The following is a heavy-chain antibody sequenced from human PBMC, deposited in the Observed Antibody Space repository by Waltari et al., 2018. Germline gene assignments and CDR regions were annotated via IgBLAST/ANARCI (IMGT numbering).Heavy chain of an antibody. J-gene: IGHJ5*02. CDR3: AREGIEYSSSWNWFDP. V-gene: IGHV1-2*06. CDR1: GYTFTGYY. CDR2: INPNSVGT. Sequence: QVQLVQSGAEVKKPGASVKVSCKASGYTFTGYYMHWARQAPGQGLEWMGRINPNSVGTNYAQKFQGRVTMTRDTSISTAYMELSRLRSDDTAVYYCAREGIEYSSSWNWFDPWGQGTLVTVSS. D-gene: IGHD6-6*01.